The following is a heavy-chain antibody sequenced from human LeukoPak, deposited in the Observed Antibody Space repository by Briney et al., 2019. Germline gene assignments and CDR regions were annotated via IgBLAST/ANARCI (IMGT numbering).Heavy chain of an antibody. CDR3: VREYTIFGVVVNYYYYGMDV. J-gene: IGHJ6*02. CDR1: GFTFSSYA. V-gene: IGHV3-30-3*01. Sequence: GGSLRLSCAASGFTFSSYAMHWVRQAPGKGLEWVAVISYDGSNKYYADSVKGRFTISRDDSKNTLYLQMNSLRAEDTAVYYCVREYTIFGVVVNYYYYGMDVWGQGTTVTVSS. D-gene: IGHD3-3*01. CDR2: ISYDGSNK.